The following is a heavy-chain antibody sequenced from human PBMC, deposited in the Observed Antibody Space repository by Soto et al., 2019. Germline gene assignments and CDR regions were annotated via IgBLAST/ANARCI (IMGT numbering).Heavy chain of an antibody. CDR2: ISGSGGST. D-gene: IGHD4-17*01. V-gene: IGHV3-23*01. Sequence: GGSLRLSCAASGFTFSSYAMSWVRQAPGKGLEWVSAISGSGGSTYYADSVKGRFTISRDNSKNTLYLQMNSLRAEDTAVYYCAKDPQTYGDYYYYYYMDVWGKGTTVTVSS. CDR1: GFTFSSYA. J-gene: IGHJ6*03. CDR3: AKDPQTYGDYYYYYYMDV.